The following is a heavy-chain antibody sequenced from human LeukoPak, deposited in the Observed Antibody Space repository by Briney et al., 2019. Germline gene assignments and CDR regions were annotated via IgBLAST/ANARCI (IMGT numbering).Heavy chain of an antibody. CDR2: ISSSSSTI. V-gene: IGHV3-48*01. D-gene: IGHD4-17*01. CDR1: GFTFSSYS. CDR3: ARRHDYGDYWFDY. J-gene: IGHJ4*02. Sequence: PGGSLRLSCAASGFTFSSYSMNWVRQALGKGLEWVSYISSSSSTIYYADSVKGRFTISRDNAKNSLYLQMNSLRAEDTAVYYCARRHDYGDYWFDYWGQGTLVTVSS.